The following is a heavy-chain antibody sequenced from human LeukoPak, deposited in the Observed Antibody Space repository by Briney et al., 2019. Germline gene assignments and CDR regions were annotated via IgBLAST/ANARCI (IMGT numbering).Heavy chain of an antibody. D-gene: IGHD2/OR15-2a*01. CDR3: AREYYSAYYFDY. J-gene: IGHJ4*02. CDR1: GYTFTSYG. Sequence: GASVKVSCKASGYTFTSYGISWVRQAPGQGLEWMGWISAYNGNTNYAQKLQGRVTMTTDTSTSTAHMELRSLRSDDTAVYYCAREYYSAYYFDYWGQGTLVTVSS. CDR2: ISAYNGNT. V-gene: IGHV1-18*01.